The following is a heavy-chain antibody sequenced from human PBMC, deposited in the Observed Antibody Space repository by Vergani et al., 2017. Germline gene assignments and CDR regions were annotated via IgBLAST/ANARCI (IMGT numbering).Heavy chain of an antibody. CDR2: LRYDGTTK. CDR3: VKDRGASIGFDD. V-gene: IGHV3-30*02. J-gene: IGHJ4*02. CDR1: GFALNRPA. D-gene: IGHD2-2*01. Sequence: QVQLVESGGGVVQPGTSLRLSCVVSGFALNRPAMYWVRQAPGKGLEWLAYLRYDGTTKQYADSVKGRFTISRDNSKNMLYLQMDSLRPEDTAMFYCVKDRGASIGFDDWGQGTQVTVSS.